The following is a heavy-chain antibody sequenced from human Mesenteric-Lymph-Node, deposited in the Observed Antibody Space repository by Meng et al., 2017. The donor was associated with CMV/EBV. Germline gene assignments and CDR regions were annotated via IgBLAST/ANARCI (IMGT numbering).Heavy chain of an antibody. J-gene: IGHJ6*02. Sequence: GESLKISCAASGFTFSTYEMNWVRQAPGKGLEWVSYITGSGTTIYYADSVKGRFTISRDNAKNSLYLQMNSLRAEDTAVYYCARDRAWDGMDVWGQGTTVTVSS. CDR3: ARDRAWDGMDV. CDR2: ITGSGTTI. D-gene: IGHD3-16*01. CDR1: GFTFSTYE. V-gene: IGHV3-48*03.